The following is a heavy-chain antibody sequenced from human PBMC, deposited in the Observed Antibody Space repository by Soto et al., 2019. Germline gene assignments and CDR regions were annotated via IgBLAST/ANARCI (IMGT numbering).Heavy chain of an antibody. J-gene: IGHJ6*02. V-gene: IGHV1-18*01. D-gene: IGHD3-16*01. Sequence: QVQLVQSGDEVRKPGSSVKVSCKASGYIFVNYGIAWVRQAPGQGLEWMGWISAYSGNTHYASKVHGRITMTTDTSTSTAYRDLGSLTSDDTAVYYCAMVDNYVTPTPQDVWGQGTTVTVSS. CDR2: ISAYSGNT. CDR1: GYIFVNYG. CDR3: AMVDNYVTPTPQDV.